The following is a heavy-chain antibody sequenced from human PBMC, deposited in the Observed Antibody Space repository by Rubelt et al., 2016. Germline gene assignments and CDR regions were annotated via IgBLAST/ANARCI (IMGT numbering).Heavy chain of an antibody. CDR3: ARGREVLRLLDI. CDR2: VHYSVSA. Sequence: QPQLQESGPGLVRPSETLSLSCIVSGASITSSNYHWGWIRHPPGRGLEWIGSVHYSVSAYYNQSLKSRVTISVDTSNNHFLLNLNAVTAADTAVYYCARGREVLRLLDIWSQGTWVTVSS. D-gene: IGHD2-15*01. J-gene: IGHJ3*02. CDR1: GASITSSNYH. V-gene: IGHV4-39*02.